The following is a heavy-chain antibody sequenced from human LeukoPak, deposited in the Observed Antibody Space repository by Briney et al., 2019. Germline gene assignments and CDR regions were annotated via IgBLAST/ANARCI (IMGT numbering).Heavy chain of an antibody. Sequence: ASVKVSCKASGYTFTSYGISWVRQAPGQGLEWMGWISAYNGNTNYAQKLQGRVTMTTDTSTSTAYMELRSLRSDDTAVYYCARDRNLRSSCELLRRRFDYWGQGTLVTVSS. V-gene: IGHV1-18*01. D-gene: IGHD1-26*01. J-gene: IGHJ4*02. CDR2: ISAYNGNT. CDR3: ARDRNLRSSCELLRRRFDY. CDR1: GYTFTSYG.